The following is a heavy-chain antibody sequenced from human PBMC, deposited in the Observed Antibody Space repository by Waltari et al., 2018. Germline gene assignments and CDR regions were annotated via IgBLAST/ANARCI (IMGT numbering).Heavy chain of an antibody. CDR3: AGGPYYYDTSGFSVHY. CDR2: NNRNSGDT. V-gene: IGHV1-2*02. CDR1: GYTFSDYY. D-gene: IGHD3-22*01. Sequence: QVQLMQSGTEVQKPGASVKVYCKASGYTFSDYYLHWVRQAPGQGLEWMGWNNRNSGDTRYRTKFKGGGTMTSNTSITTTYMELSSLISDETAVYYCAGGPYYYDTSGFSVHYWGQGTLVTVSS. J-gene: IGHJ4*02.